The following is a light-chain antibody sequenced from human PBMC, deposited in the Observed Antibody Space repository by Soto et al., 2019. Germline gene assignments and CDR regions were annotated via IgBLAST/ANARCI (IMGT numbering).Light chain of an antibody. CDR1: QSVSSSY. J-gene: IGKJ3*01. Sequence: EIVLTQSPGTLSLSPGERATLSCRASQSVSSSYLAWYQQKPGQAPRLLIYGASSRATGILDRFSGSGSGTDFTLTISRLEPEDFAVYYCQQYGSSLFTFGPGTKVDIK. CDR2: GAS. V-gene: IGKV3-20*01. CDR3: QQYGSSLFT.